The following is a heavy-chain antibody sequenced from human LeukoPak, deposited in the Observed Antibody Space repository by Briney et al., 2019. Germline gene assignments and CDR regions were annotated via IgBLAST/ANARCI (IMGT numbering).Heavy chain of an antibody. J-gene: IGHJ5*02. CDR2: IYTSGST. CDR1: GGSFSNYY. Sequence: SETLSLTCNVSGGSFSNYYWNWIRQPAGKGLEWIGHIYTSGSTNYNPSLKSRVTMSVVTSKNQFSLKLRSVTAADTAVYYCAKRVGGLPDWFDPWGQGTLVTVSS. CDR3: AKRVGGLPDWFDP. D-gene: IGHD2-15*01. V-gene: IGHV4-4*07.